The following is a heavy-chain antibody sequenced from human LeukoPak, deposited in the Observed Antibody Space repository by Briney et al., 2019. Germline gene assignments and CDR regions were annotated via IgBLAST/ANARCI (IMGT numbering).Heavy chain of an antibody. V-gene: IGHV3-21*01. CDR1: GFTFSNFG. Sequence: GTLRLSCAASGFTFSNFGMSWVRQAPGKGLEWVSSISSSSSYIYYADSVRGRFTISRDNAKNSLYLQMSSLRAEDTAVYYCARRDSGSRGFDSWGQGTLVAVSS. D-gene: IGHD3-10*01. CDR3: ARRDSGSRGFDS. J-gene: IGHJ4*02. CDR2: ISSSSSYI.